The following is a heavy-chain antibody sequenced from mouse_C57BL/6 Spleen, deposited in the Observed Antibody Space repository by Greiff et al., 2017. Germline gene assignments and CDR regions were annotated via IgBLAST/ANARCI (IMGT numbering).Heavy chain of an antibody. V-gene: IGHV5-6*01. CDR1: GFTFSSYG. CDR3: ARQGLRIYFGF. Sequence: EVMLVESGGDLVKPGGSLKLSCAASGFTFSSYGMSWVRQTPDKRLEWVATISSGGSYTYYPDSVKGRFTISRDNAKNTLYLQMSSLKSEYTAMYYCARQGLRIYFGFWGQGTTLTVSS. CDR2: ISSGGSYT. D-gene: IGHD2-2*01. J-gene: IGHJ2*01.